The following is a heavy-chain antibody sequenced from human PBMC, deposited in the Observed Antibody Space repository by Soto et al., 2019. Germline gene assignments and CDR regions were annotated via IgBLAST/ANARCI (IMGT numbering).Heavy chain of an antibody. CDR2: IYYSGST. V-gene: IGHV4-61*01. CDR3: ARAPRGNYGYPSYFDY. CDR1: GCSVSSGSYY. J-gene: IGHJ4*02. D-gene: IGHD3-10*01. Sequence: PSETLSLTCTVSGCSVSSGSYYWSWIRQPPGKGLEWIGYIYYSGSTNYNPSLKSRVTISVDTSKNQFSLKLSSVTAADTAVYYCARAPRGNYGYPSYFDYWGQGTLVTVSS.